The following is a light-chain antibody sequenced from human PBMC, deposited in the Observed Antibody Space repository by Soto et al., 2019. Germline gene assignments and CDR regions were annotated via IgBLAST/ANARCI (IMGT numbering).Light chain of an antibody. J-gene: IGKJ1*01. CDR2: EAS. V-gene: IGKV3-11*01. Sequence: EIVLTQSPSTLSLSPGERATLSCRASQSVSSYLAWYQQKPGQAPRLLMYEASTRATGIPARFSGGGSGTDFPLPLRRPAPEDFAVYHRPPRSQWPCTFRPGTKVDIK. CDR3: PPRSQWPCT. CDR1: QSVSSY.